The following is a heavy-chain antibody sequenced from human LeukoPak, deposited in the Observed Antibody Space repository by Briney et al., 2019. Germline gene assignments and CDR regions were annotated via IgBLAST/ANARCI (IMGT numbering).Heavy chain of an antibody. D-gene: IGHD7-27*01. Sequence: GGSLRLSCAASGFTFSKFPMGWVRQAPGRGLEWVSAISASGDVTFYADSLRGRFTISRDNSKSTLYLQMNGLRAEDTAIFYCAKSLFTSATGAGRAFHIWGQGTRVTVSS. CDR2: ISASGDVT. CDR3: AKSLFTSATGAGRAFHI. CDR1: GFTFSKFP. V-gene: IGHV3-23*01. J-gene: IGHJ3*02.